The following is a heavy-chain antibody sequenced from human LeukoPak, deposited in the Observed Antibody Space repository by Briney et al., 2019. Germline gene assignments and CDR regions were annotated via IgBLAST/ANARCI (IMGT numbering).Heavy chain of an antibody. D-gene: IGHD2-2*01. J-gene: IGHJ6*03. CDR3: ARERDMIVVVPAASYMDV. CDR1: GFTFSSYS. V-gene: IGHV3-21*01. CDR2: ISSSSSYI. Sequence: GGSLRLSCAASGFTFSSYSMNWVRQAPGKGLEWVSSISSSSSYIYYADSVKGRFTISRDNAKNSLYLQMNSLRAEDTAVYYCARERDMIVVVPAASYMDVWGKGTTVTVSS.